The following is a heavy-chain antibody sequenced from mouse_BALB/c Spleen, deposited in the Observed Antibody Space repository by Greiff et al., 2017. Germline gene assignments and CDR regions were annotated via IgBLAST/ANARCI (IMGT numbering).Heavy chain of an antibody. CDR3: ARPHYYGSSSWFAY. D-gene: IGHD1-1*01. J-gene: IGHJ3*01. V-gene: IGHV1-67*01. CDR1: GYTFTDYA. CDR2: ISIYYDNT. Sequence: QVQLKQSGPELVRPGESVKISCKGSGYTFTDYAMHWVKQSHAKSLEWIGVISIYYDNTNYNQKFKGKATMTVDKSSSTAYMELARLTSEDSAIYYCARPHYYGSSSWFAYWGQGTLVTVSA.